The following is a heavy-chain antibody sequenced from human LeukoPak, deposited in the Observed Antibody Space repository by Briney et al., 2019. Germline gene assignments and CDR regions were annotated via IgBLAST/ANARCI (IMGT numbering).Heavy chain of an antibody. J-gene: IGHJ3*01. D-gene: IGHD1-1*01. CDR1: GFTFHKFA. CDR2: ITGSGGDT. V-gene: IGHV3-23*01. CDR3: AKGDNFGRVADSFDS. Sequence: PGGTLRLSCVASGFTFHKFAMTWVRQAPGKGLEWVSTITGSGGDTYIADSVKGRFFISRDNSKNTLSVQMNSLGADDTAVYYCAKGDNFGRVADSFDSWGQGTMVTVSS.